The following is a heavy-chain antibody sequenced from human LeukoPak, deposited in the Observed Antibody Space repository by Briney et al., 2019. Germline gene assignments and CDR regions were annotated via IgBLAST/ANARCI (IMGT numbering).Heavy chain of an antibody. D-gene: IGHD3-22*01. CDR1: GFSFSSYW. Sequence: GGSLRLSCAVSGFSFSSYWMSWVRQAPGKGLEWVDNIKDDGSETYYVDSVKGRFSISRDNAKNSLYLQMNSLRVEDTAVYYCARHPSYYDRIDYWGQGTLVTVSS. CDR2: IKDDGSET. J-gene: IGHJ4*02. V-gene: IGHV3-7*03. CDR3: ARHPSYYDRIDY.